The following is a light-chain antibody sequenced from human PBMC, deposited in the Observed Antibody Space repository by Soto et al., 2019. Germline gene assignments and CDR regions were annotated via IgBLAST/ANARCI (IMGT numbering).Light chain of an antibody. Sequence: EIVLTQSPGTLSLSPGERATLSCRASQNVDNNYLAWYQQKPGQAPRLLIDDASRRATGIPDRFSGSGSGTHFTLTISRLEPEDFAVYYCQQCATSPLTFGGGTKVEIK. V-gene: IGKV3-20*01. CDR3: QQCATSPLT. J-gene: IGKJ4*01. CDR1: QNVDNNY. CDR2: DAS.